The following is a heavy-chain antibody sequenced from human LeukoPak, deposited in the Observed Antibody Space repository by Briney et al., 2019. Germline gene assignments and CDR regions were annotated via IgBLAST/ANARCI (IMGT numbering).Heavy chain of an antibody. Sequence: GGSLRLSCAASGFTFINYGMHWVRQAPGKGLEWVAVISYDGTNKYYADSVKGRFTISRDNSKNTLYLQMNSLKTDDTAVYYCANYGDYQYFDYWGQGTLVTVSS. CDR3: ANYGDYQYFDY. V-gene: IGHV3-30*18. CDR1: GFTFINYG. D-gene: IGHD4-17*01. J-gene: IGHJ4*02. CDR2: ISYDGTNK.